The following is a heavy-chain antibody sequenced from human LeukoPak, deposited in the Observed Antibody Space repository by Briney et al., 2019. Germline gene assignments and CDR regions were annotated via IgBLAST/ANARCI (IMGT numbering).Heavy chain of an antibody. D-gene: IGHD2-8*01. Sequence: GSVKVSCKASGYTFTSYYMHWVRQAPGQGLEWMGIINPSGGSTSYAQKFQGSVTMTRDMSTSTVYMELSSLRSEDTAVYYCARGHCTNGVCQRPYYYYMDVWGKGTTVTVSS. CDR2: INPSGGST. CDR1: GYTFTSYY. V-gene: IGHV1-46*01. CDR3: ARGHCTNGVCQRPYYYYMDV. J-gene: IGHJ6*03.